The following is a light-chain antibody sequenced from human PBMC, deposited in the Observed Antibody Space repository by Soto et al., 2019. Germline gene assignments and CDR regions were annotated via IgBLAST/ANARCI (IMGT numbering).Light chain of an antibody. Sequence: IQMTQPPSSLSASVGDRVTITCLASQSISNWLAWYQQKPGKAPKFLIYKASNLESGVPSRFSGSGSGTEFTLTISSLQSDDFATYYCQQYNNYPWTFGQGTKVDIK. CDR3: QQYNNYPWT. CDR1: QSISNW. CDR2: KAS. V-gene: IGKV1-5*03. J-gene: IGKJ1*01.